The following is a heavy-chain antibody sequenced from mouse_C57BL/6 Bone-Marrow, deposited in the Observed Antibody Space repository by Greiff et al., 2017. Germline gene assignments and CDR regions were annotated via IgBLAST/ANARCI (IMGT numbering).Heavy chain of an antibody. Sequence: VQLKESGAELVRPGASVKLSCTASGFNIQDDYMHLVQQSPEQGLEWIGWIAPENGDTEYASKFQGKATITVDTSSNTAYLQLSSLTSEDTAVYYCTRIAYWGQGTLVTVSA. CDR2: IAPENGDT. V-gene: IGHV14-4*01. CDR3: TRIAY. CDR1: GFNIQDDY. J-gene: IGHJ3*01.